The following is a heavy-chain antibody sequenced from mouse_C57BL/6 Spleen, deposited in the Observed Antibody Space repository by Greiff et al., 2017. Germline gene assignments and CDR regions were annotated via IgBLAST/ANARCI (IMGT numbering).Heavy chain of an antibody. D-gene: IGHD1-1*02. J-gene: IGHJ2*01. CDR1: GYAFSSYW. V-gene: IGHV1-80*01. CDR2: IYPGDGDT. Sequence: QVQLQQSGAELVKPGASVKISCKASGYAFSSYWMNWVKQRPGKGLEWIGQIYPGDGDTNYNGKFKGKATLTADKSSSTAYMQLSSLTSEDSAVDFCARLGGGQYYFDYWGQGTTLTVSS. CDR3: ARLGGGQYYFDY.